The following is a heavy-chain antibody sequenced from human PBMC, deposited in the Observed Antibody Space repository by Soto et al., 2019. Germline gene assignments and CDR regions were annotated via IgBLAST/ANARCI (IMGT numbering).Heavy chain of an antibody. V-gene: IGHV4-59*08. CDR1: GGSISSYY. Sequence: PSETLSLTCTVSGGSISSYYWSWIRQPPGKGLEWIGYIYYSGSTNYNPSLKSRVTISVDTSKNRFSLKLSSVTAADTAVYYCARFSRGYCSGGSCYSLDYWGQGTLVTVSS. J-gene: IGHJ4*02. CDR3: ARFSRGYCSGGSCYSLDY. D-gene: IGHD2-15*01. CDR2: IYYSGST.